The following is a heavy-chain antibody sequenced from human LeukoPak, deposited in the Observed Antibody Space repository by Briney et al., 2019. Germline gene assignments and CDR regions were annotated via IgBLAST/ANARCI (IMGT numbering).Heavy chain of an antibody. CDR1: GGSISSGSYY. CDR2: IYYSGST. Sequence: SQTLSLTCTVSGGSISSGSYYWTWIRQPAGKGLEWIGSIYYSGSTYYNPSLKSRVTISVDTSKNQFSLKLSSVTAADTAVYYCARRYSSGFDYWGQGTLVTVSS. D-gene: IGHD3-22*01. J-gene: IGHJ4*02. CDR3: ARRYSSGFDY. V-gene: IGHV4-39*07.